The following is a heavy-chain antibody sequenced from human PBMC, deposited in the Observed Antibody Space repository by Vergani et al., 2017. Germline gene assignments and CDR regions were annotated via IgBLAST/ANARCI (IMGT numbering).Heavy chain of an antibody. CDR2: ISNSGNTI. CDR3: ARDHRDYNNYPGTFDI. D-gene: IGHD5-24*01. CDR1: GFTLSSHA. Sequence: VQLEESGGGVVQPGRSLRLSCAGSGFTLSSHAMHWVRQAPGKGLEWVSYISNSGNTIEYADSVKGRFSISRDNAKSSLFLQMDSLRAEDTAVYYCARDHRDYNNYPGTFDIWGQGSMVTVSS. V-gene: IGHV3-48*01. J-gene: IGHJ3*02.